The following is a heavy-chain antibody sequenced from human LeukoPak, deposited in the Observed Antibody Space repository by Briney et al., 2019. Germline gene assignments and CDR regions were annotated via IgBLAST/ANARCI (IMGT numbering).Heavy chain of an antibody. CDR3: ARGGSGWYFDY. CDR2: IYTVDSDT. CDR1: GYSFTNYW. Sequence: GESLKISCKGSGYSFTNYWIGWVRQMPGKGLEYMGIIYTVDSDTKYSPSFQGQVTISVDKSINTAYLQGTSLKASDTAMYYCARGGSGWYFDYWGHGSLVTVSS. J-gene: IGHJ4*03. V-gene: IGHV5-51*01. D-gene: IGHD6-19*01.